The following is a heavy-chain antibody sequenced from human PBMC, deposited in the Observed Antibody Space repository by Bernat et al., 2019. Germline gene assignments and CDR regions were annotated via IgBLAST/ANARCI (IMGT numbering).Heavy chain of an antibody. CDR2: IKQDGSEK. Sequence: EVQLVESGGGLVQPGGSLRLSCAASGFTFSSYWMSWVRQAPGKGLEWVANIKQDGSEKYYVDSVKGRFTISRDNAKNSLYLQMNSLRAEDTAVYYCARDLGYSSSWYFSRVRLNYDYGMDVWGQGTTVTVSS. V-gene: IGHV3-7*03. J-gene: IGHJ6*02. CDR3: ARDLGYSSSWYFSRVRLNYDYGMDV. D-gene: IGHD6-13*01. CDR1: GFTFSSYW.